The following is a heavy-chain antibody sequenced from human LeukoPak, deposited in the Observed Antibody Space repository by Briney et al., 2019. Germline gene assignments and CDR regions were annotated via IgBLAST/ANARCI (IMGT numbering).Heavy chain of an antibody. CDR1: SGSISDYY. CDR2: IYYSGST. V-gene: IGHV4-59*01. Sequence: SETLSLTCSVSSGSISDYYWSWIRQPPGKGLEWIGYIYYSGSTNYNPSLKSRVTISVDTSKNQFSLKLSSVTAADTAVYYCARSYYYDSSGYYESDAFDIWGQGTMVTVSS. CDR3: ARSYYYDSSGYYESDAFDI. D-gene: IGHD3-22*01. J-gene: IGHJ3*02.